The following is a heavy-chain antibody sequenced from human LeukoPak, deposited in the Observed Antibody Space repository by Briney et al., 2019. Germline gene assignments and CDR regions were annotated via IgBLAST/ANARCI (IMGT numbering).Heavy chain of an antibody. J-gene: IGHJ4*02. V-gene: IGHV1-18*01. CDR1: GYTFTSYG. CDR3: ARDLNLYYYDSSGYSRPYYFDY. D-gene: IGHD3-22*01. Sequence: ASVKVSCKASGYTFTSYGISWVRQAPGQGLEWMGWISAYNGNTNYAQKLKGRVTMTTDTSKRKAYMELRSLRSDDTAVYYCARDLNLYYYDSSGYSRPYYFDYGGQGTLVTVS. CDR2: ISAYNGNT.